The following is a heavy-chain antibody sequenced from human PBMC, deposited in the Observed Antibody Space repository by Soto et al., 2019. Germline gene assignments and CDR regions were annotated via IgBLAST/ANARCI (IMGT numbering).Heavy chain of an antibody. CDR3: AKEGYCSGGSCYYPSDYYYMDV. D-gene: IGHD2-15*01. CDR2: ISGSGGST. CDR1: GFTFSSYA. Sequence: EVQLLESGGGLVQPGGSLRLSCAASGFTFSSYAMSWVRQAPGKGLEWVSAISGSGGSTYYADSVKGRFTISRDNSKNPLYLQMNSLRAEDTAVYYCAKEGYCSGGSCYYPSDYYYMDVWGKGTTVTVSS. J-gene: IGHJ6*03. V-gene: IGHV3-23*01.